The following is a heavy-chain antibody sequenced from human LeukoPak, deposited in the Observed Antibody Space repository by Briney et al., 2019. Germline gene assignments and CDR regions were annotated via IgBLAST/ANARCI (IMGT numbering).Heavy chain of an antibody. CDR1: GYSFTSYW. J-gene: IGHJ5*02. Sequence: GESLQISCQGSGYSFTSYWIGWVRQMPGKGLEWMGIIYPGDSDTRYSPSFQGQVTISADKSISTAYLQWSSLKASDTAMYYCARLPPDYDSSGYRNWFDPWGQGTLVTVSS. D-gene: IGHD3-22*01. CDR2: IYPGDSDT. CDR3: ARLPPDYDSSGYRNWFDP. V-gene: IGHV5-51*01.